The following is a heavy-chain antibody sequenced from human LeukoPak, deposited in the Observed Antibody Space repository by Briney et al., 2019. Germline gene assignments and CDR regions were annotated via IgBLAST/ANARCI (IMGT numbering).Heavy chain of an antibody. CDR2: ISSNGGST. V-gene: IGHV3-64*01. CDR1: GFTFSSYA. Sequence: GGSLRLSCAASGFTFSSYAMHWVRQAPGKGLEYVSAISSNGGSTYYANSVKGRFTISRDNSKNTLYLQMGSLRAEDMAVYYCAKGPLYSSGWYTDYWGQGTLVTVSS. D-gene: IGHD6-19*01. CDR3: AKGPLYSSGWYTDY. J-gene: IGHJ4*02.